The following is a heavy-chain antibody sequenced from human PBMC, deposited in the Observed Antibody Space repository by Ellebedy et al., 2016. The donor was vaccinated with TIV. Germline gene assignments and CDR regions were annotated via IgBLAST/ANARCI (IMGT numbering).Heavy chain of an antibody. J-gene: IGHJ4*02. D-gene: IGHD6-19*01. CDR1: GFTFSNSV. V-gene: IGHV3-23*01. Sequence: GESLKISCAASGFTFSNSVMSWVRQAPGKGLEWVSTISHTGTRTYYANSVEGRFLISRDISKRTLYLQMNSLRAEDTAVYYCAKGRGGGSDSSAPRYYFDSWGLGTLVTVSS. CDR3: AKGRGGGSDSSAPRYYFDS. CDR2: ISHTGTRT.